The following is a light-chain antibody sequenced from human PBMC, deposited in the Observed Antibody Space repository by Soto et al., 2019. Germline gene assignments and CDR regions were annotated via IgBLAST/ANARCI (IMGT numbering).Light chain of an antibody. Sequence: QSVLTQPASVFGSPGQSITFSCTGTSSDVGGYNFVSWYQQHPGKAPKLIIFGVYDRPSGVSDRFSGSKSGNTASLTIFGLQLEDEAVYYCSSYTSGSTLPWVFGTGTKVTVL. V-gene: IGLV2-14*01. CDR2: GVY. CDR1: SSDVGGYNF. CDR3: SSYTSGSTLPWV. J-gene: IGLJ1*01.